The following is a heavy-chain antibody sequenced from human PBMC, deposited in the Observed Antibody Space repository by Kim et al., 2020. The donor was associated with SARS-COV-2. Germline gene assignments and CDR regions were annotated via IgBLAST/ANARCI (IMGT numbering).Heavy chain of an antibody. CDR3: ARDLLVGATSYGMDV. D-gene: IGHD1-26*01. J-gene: IGHJ6*02. Sequence: ADSVKGPFNISRDNSTTTLYLKMNSLRAEDTAVYYCARDLLVGATSYGMDVWGQGTTVTVSS. V-gene: IGHV3-30*07.